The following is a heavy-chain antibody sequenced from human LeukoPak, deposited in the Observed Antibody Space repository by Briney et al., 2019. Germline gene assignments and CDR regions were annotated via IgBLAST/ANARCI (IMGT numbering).Heavy chain of an antibody. D-gene: IGHD1-26*01. J-gene: IGHJ4*02. CDR1: GFTFSSYS. Sequence: PGGSLRLSCAASGFTFSSYSMHWVRQAPGKGLEWVSSISNSSSYIFYADSMKGRFTISRNNAENSLHLQMSSLRAEDTAVYYCARAPTGVLGPTPAGYWGQGTLVTVSS. CDR2: ISNSSSYI. CDR3: ARAPTGVLGPTPAGY. V-gene: IGHV3-21*01.